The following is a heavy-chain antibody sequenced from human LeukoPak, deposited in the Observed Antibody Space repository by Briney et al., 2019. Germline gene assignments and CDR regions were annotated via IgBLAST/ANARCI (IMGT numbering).Heavy chain of an antibody. V-gene: IGHV3-30*18. CDR1: GFTSSSYG. CDR3: AKNGDSSGYYSVDY. D-gene: IGHD3-22*01. CDR2: ISYDGSNK. Sequence: PGRSLRLSCAASGFTSSSYGMHWVRQAPGRGLEWVAVISYDGSNKYYADSVKGRFTISRDNSKNTLYLQMNSLRAEDTAVYYCAKNGDSSGYYSVDYWGQGTLVTVSS. J-gene: IGHJ4*02.